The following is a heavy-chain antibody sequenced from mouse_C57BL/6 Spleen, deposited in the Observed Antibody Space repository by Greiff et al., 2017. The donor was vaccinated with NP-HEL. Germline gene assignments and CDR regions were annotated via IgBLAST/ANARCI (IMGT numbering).Heavy chain of an antibody. CDR2: IYPGDGDT. J-gene: IGHJ3*01. CDR1: GYAFSSSW. D-gene: IGHD1-1*01. Sequence: QVQLQQSGPELVKPGASVKISCKASGYAFSSSWMNWVKQRPGKGLEWIGRIYPGDGDTNYNGKFKGKATLTADKSSSTAYMQLSSLTSEDSAVYFCARDAYGSSSWFADWGQGVLVTVSA. CDR3: ARDAYGSSSWFAD. V-gene: IGHV1-82*01.